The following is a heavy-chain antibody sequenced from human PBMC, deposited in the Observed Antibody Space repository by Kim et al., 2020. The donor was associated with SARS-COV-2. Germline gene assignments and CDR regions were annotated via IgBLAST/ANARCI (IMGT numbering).Heavy chain of an antibody. Sequence: SETLSLTCAVYGGSFSGYYCSWIRQPPGKGLEWIGEINHSGSTNYNPSLKSRVTMSVDTSKNQLSLRLSSVTAADTAVYYCARAGRQWLVRPIFYYFDYWVQGNGVTFSA. V-gene: IGHV4-34*01. D-gene: IGHD6-19*01. CDR3: ARAGRQWLVRPIFYYFDY. CDR1: GGSFSGYY. CDR2: INHSGST. J-gene: IGHJ4*02.